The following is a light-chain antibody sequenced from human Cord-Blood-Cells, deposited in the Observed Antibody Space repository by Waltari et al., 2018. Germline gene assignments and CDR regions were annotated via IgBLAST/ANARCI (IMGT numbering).Light chain of an antibody. CDR3: QQYNSYPYS. CDR2: KAS. CDR1: QSISSW. Sequence: SVGDRVTITCRASQSISSWLAWYQQKPGKAPKLLIYKASSLESGVPSRFSGSGSGTEFTLTISSLQPDDFATYYCQQYNSYPYSFGQGTKLEIK. V-gene: IGKV1-5*03. J-gene: IGKJ2*03.